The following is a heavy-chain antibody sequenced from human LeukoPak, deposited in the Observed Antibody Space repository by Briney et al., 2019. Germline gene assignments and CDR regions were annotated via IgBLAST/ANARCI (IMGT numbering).Heavy chain of an antibody. CDR3: ARDRGVVGATNWFDP. CDR1: GGTFSSYA. V-gene: IGHV1-69*05. D-gene: IGHD1-26*01. J-gene: IGHJ5*02. Sequence: GASVKVSCKASGGTFSSYAISWVRQAPGQGLEWMGGIIPIFGTANYAQKFQGRVTMTRDTSTSTVYMELSSLRSEDTAVYYCARDRGVVGATNWFDPWGQGTLVTVSS. CDR2: IIPIFGTA.